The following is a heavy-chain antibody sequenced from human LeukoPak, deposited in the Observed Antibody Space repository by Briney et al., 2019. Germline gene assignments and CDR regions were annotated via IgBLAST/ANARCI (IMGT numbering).Heavy chain of an antibody. D-gene: IGHD3-22*01. CDR3: ARIGYYDSSGYYYYFDY. CDR1: GYTFTGCY. J-gene: IGHJ4*02. CDR2: INPNSGGT. Sequence: ASVKVSCKASGYTFTGCYMHWVRQAPGQGLEWMGWINPNSGGTNYAQKFQGRVTMTRDTSISTAYMELSRLRSDDTAVYYCARIGYYDSSGYYYYFDYWGQGTLVTVSS. V-gene: IGHV1-2*02.